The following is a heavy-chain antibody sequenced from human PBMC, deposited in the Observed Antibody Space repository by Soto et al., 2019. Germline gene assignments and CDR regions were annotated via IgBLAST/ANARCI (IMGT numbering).Heavy chain of an antibody. CDR1: GFTFSSYW. CDR2: IKQDGSEK. V-gene: IGHV3-7*01. Sequence: PGGSLRLSCAASGFTFSSYWMSWVRQAPGKGLEWVANIKQDGSEKYYVDSVKGRFTISRDNAKNSLYLQMNSLRAEDTAVYYCARVLGVYYDSSGYFDYWGQGTLGTSPQ. D-gene: IGHD3-22*01. J-gene: IGHJ4*02. CDR3: ARVLGVYYDSSGYFDY.